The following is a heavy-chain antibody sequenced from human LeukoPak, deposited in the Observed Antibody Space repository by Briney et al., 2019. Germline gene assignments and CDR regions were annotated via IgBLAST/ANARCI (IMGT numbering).Heavy chain of an antibody. CDR2: INHSGST. V-gene: IGHV4-34*01. CDR1: GGSFSGYY. D-gene: IGHD3-16*02. Sequence: SETLSLTCAVYGGSFSGYYWSWLRQPPGKGLEWIGEINHSGSTNYNPSLKSRVTISVDTSKNQFSLKLSSVTAADTAVYYCARGVIGPNPYDYVWGSYRYGDYYFDYWGQGTLVTVSS. CDR3: ARGVIGPNPYDYVWGSYRYGDYYFDY. J-gene: IGHJ4*02.